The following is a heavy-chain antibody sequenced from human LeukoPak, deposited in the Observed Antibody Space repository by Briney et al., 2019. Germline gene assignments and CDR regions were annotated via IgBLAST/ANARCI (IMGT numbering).Heavy chain of an antibody. D-gene: IGHD3-3*01. CDR2: ISYDGSNK. CDR3: ARDGHLFGVVSLEVCYFDY. Sequence: GRSLRLSCAASGFTFSSYAMHWVRQAPGKGLEWVAVISYDGSNKYYADPVKGRFTISRDNSKNTLYLQMNSLRAEDTAVYYCARDGHLFGVVSLEVCYFDYWGQGTLVTVSS. CDR1: GFTFSSYA. V-gene: IGHV3-30*04. J-gene: IGHJ4*02.